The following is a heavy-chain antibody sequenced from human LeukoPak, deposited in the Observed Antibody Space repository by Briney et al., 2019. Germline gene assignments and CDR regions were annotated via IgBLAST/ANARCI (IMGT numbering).Heavy chain of an antibody. J-gene: IGHJ6*03. CDR3: ARGGFCSGGSCPVDYYYYMDV. D-gene: IGHD2-15*01. Sequence: GGSLRLSCAASGFTFSNYWMHWVRQAPGKGLVWVSRINRDGSSTSYADSVKGRFTISRDNAKNTLYLQLNSLRAEDTAVYYCARGGFCSGGSCPVDYYYYMDVWGKGTTVTVSS. CDR2: INRDGSST. V-gene: IGHV3-74*01. CDR1: GFTFSNYW.